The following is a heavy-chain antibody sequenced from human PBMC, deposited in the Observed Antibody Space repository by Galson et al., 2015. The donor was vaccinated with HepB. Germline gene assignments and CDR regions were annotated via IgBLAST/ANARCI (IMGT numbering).Heavy chain of an antibody. CDR1: GDSVSSNSAT. CDR2: TYYRSEYYV. Sequence: CAISGDSVSSNSATWTWFRQSPSRGLEWLGRTYYRSEYYVDYAVSVKSRITINSDTAKNQFSLQLNSVTPEDTALYYCARGSKVGSTHFDYWGQGTLVTVS. J-gene: IGHJ4*02. D-gene: IGHD1-26*01. V-gene: IGHV6-1*01. CDR3: ARGSKVGSTHFDY.